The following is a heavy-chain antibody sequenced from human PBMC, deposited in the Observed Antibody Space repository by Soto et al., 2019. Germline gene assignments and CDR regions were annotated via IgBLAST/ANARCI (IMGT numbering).Heavy chain of an antibody. D-gene: IGHD2-2*01. CDR2: ISGSGGST. CDR1: GFNFSSYA. CDR3: ATDLWLVVPAATPYYGMDV. Sequence: GGSLRLSCAASGFNFSSYAMSWVRQAPGKGLEWVSAISGSGGSTYYADSVKGRFTISRDNSKNTLYLQMNSLRAEDTAVYYCATDLWLVVPAATPYYGMDVWGQGTTVTVSS. V-gene: IGHV3-23*01. J-gene: IGHJ6*02.